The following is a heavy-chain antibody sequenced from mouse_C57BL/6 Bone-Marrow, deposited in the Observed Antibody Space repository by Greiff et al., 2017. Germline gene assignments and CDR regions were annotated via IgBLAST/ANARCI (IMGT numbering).Heavy chain of an antibody. CDR1: GFTFSSYT. D-gene: IGHD1-1*01. CDR2: ISGGGGNT. CDR3: AREPYYYGSSPWYCDV. Sequence: DVKLVESGGGLVKPGGSLKLSCAASGFTFSSYTMSWVRQTPEKRLEWVATISGGGGNTYYPDSVQGRFTISRDNAKNTLYLQMSSLRSAGTALYYCAREPYYYGSSPWYCDVWGTGTTVTVSS. V-gene: IGHV5-9*01. J-gene: IGHJ1*03.